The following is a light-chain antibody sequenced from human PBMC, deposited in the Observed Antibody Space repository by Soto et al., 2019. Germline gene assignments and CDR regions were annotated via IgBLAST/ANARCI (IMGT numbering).Light chain of an antibody. CDR1: SSDVGGYNY. CDR2: EVS. CDR3: SSHTSSTTSV. V-gene: IGLV2-14*01. Sequence: QSALTQPASVSGSPGQSITISCTGTSSDVGGYNYVSWYQQHPGKAPKLLIYEVSYRPSGVSNRFSGSKSGNTASLTISGLQAGDEADYYCSSHTSSTTSVFGTGTKVTVL. J-gene: IGLJ1*01.